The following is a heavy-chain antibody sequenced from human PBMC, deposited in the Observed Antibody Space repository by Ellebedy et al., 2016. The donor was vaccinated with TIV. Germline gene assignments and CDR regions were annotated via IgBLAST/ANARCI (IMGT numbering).Heavy chain of an antibody. D-gene: IGHD3-10*01. Sequence: GESLKISXAASGFTFSSYGMHWVRQAPGKGLEWVAVISYDGSNKYYADSVKGRFTISRDNSKNTLYLQMNSLRAEDTAVYYCAKVRSPDLYNNNDGMDVWGQGTTVTVSS. CDR2: ISYDGSNK. CDR3: AKVRSPDLYNNNDGMDV. V-gene: IGHV3-30*18. CDR1: GFTFSSYG. J-gene: IGHJ6*02.